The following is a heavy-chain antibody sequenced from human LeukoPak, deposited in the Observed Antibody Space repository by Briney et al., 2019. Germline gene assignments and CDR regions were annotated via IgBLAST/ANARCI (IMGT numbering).Heavy chain of an antibody. J-gene: IGHJ4*02. CDR2: IYYSGST. D-gene: IGHD3-3*01. Sequence: SETLSLTCTVSGGSISSSSYYWGWIRQPPGKGLEWIGSIYYSGSTYYNPSLKSRVTISVDTSKNQFSLKLSSVTAADTSVYYCARVDVLRSYYFANWGQGTLVTVSS. V-gene: IGHV4-39*01. CDR1: GGSISSSSYY. CDR3: ARVDVLRSYYFAN.